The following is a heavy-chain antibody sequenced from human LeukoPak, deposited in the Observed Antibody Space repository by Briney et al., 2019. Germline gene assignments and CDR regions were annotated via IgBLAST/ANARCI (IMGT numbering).Heavy chain of an antibody. D-gene: IGHD3-9*01. CDR1: GGSISSYY. CDR2: IYYSGST. CDR3: ARGRGQTGYLY. Sequence: KPSETLSLTCTVSGGSISSYYWSWIRRPPGKGLEWIGYIYYSGSTNYNPSLKSRVTISVDTSKNQFSLKLSSVTATDTAVYYCARGRGQTGYLYWGQGALVTVSS. J-gene: IGHJ4*02. V-gene: IGHV4-59*08.